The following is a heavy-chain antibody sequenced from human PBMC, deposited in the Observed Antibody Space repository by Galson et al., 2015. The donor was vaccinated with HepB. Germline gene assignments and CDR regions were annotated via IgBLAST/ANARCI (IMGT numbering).Heavy chain of an antibody. CDR1: GFTFSSYA. D-gene: IGHD4-17*01. CDR3: ARDRFLRSPFDY. V-gene: IGHV3-30-3*01. J-gene: IGHJ4*02. CDR2: ISYDGSNK. Sequence: SLRLSCAASGFTFSSYAMHWVRQAPGKGLEWVAVISYDGSNKYYADSVKGRFTISRDNSKNTLYLQMNSLRAEDTAVYYCARDRFLRSPFDYWGQGTLVTVSS.